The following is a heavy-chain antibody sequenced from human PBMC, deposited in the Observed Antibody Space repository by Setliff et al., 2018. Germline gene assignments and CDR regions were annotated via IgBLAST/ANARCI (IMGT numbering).Heavy chain of an antibody. Sequence: ASVKVSCKASGYTFTGYYMHWVRQAPGQGLEWMGRINPNSGGTNYARKFQGRVTMTRDTSISTAYMELSRLRSDDTAVYYCARGDVYSGSYYHFDYWGQGMLVTVSS. D-gene: IGHD1-26*01. CDR1: GYTFTGYY. CDR3: ARGDVYSGSYYHFDY. V-gene: IGHV1-2*06. CDR2: INPNSGGT. J-gene: IGHJ4*02.